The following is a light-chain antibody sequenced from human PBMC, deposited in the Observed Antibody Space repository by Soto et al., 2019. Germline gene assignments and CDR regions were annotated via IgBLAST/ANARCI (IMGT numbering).Light chain of an antibody. CDR1: QSVSSD. J-gene: IGKJ1*01. CDR2: SAS. Sequence: EIVMTQSPATLSVSPGERATLSCRASQSVSSDLAWSHQKPGQAPRLLIYSASTRATGIPARFSGSGSGTEFTLTINSLQAEDFAFYYCQQYNNWPRTFGQGTKVEIK. CDR3: QQYNNWPRT. V-gene: IGKV3-15*01.